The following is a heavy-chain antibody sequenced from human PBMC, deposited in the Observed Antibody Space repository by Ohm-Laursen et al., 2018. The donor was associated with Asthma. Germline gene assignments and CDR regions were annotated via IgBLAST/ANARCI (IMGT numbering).Heavy chain of an antibody. V-gene: IGHV3-20*01. Sequence: SLRLSCAASGFTFDDYGMSWVRQAPGRGLEWVSGINWNGGSIGYGDSVKGRFTISRDNAKNSLYLQMNSLRAEDTALYHCVRVRRSTIFGVVSNWGQGTLVTVSS. D-gene: IGHD3-3*01. CDR2: INWNGGSI. J-gene: IGHJ4*02. CDR1: GFTFDDYG. CDR3: VRVRRSTIFGVVSN.